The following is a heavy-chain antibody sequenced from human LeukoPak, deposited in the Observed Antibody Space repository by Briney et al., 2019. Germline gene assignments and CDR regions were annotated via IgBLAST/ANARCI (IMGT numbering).Heavy chain of an antibody. CDR2: ISGSGGSK. CDR1: GFTFSNHA. CDR3: AKRYYSDSSGYLGSLNY. V-gene: IGHV3-23*01. J-gene: IGHJ4*02. D-gene: IGHD3-22*01. Sequence: GGSLRLSCAASGFTFSNHAMSWVRQAPGKGLEWVSGISGSGGSKYYADSVRGRFTISRDNSKNTVYLQMNSLRAEDTAVYYCAKRYYSDSSGYLGSLNYWGQGTLVTVSS.